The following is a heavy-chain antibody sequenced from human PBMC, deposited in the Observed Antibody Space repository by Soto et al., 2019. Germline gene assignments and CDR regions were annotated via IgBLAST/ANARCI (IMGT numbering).Heavy chain of an antibody. J-gene: IGHJ4*02. V-gene: IGHV3-30*04. CDR1: GFTFSNYT. Sequence: GGSLRLSCAASGFTFSNYTMHWVRQAPGKGLEWVALISYDEIDKYFADAVKGRFTISRDNSKNTLYLQMDSLRAEDTAVYYCAGRSGSSDYWGRGSLVTVSS. D-gene: IGHD3-10*01. CDR3: AGRSGSSDY. CDR2: ISYDEIDK.